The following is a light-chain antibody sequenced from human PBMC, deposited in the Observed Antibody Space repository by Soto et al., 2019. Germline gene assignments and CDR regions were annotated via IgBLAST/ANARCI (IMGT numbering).Light chain of an antibody. CDR2: GVS. Sequence: EIVLTQSPDALSLSPGQRATLSCRASQSVRSCYFSWYQQKPGQAPRVIIFGVSTRATGVPDRFSGSGSGTDFTLTISRLEPEDFALYYCQQYGNSPLTFGGGTKVDIK. J-gene: IGKJ4*01. V-gene: IGKV3-20*01. CDR3: QQYGNSPLT. CDR1: QSVRSCY.